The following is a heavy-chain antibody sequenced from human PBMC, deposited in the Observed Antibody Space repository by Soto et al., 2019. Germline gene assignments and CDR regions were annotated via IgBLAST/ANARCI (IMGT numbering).Heavy chain of an antibody. J-gene: IGHJ5*02. CDR2: INHSGST. Sequence: SETLSLTCAVYGGSFSGYYWSWIRQPPGKGLEWIGEINHSGSTNYNPSLKSRVTISVDTSKNQFSLKLSSVTAADTAVYYCARLDILTGNNWFDPWGQGTLVT. D-gene: IGHD3-9*01. CDR3: ARLDILTGNNWFDP. CDR1: GGSFSGYY. V-gene: IGHV4-34*01.